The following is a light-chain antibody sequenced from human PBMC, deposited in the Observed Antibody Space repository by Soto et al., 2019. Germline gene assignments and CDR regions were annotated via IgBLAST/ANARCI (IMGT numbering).Light chain of an antibody. CDR2: DVA. J-gene: IGLJ1*01. CDR1: GNDVGAYNY. V-gene: IGLV2-11*01. CDR3: CSYAGGYTYL. Sequence: QPALAHPRSVSGSPGQSATISCTGTGNDVGAYNYVSWYQQHPGRPPKLMIYDVARWPSGVPDRFSGYKSGNTASLTISGLQAEDEADYFCCSYAGGYTYLFGTGTAVTV.